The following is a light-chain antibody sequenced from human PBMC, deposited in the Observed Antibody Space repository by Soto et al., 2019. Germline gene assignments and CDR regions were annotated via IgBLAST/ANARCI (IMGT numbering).Light chain of an antibody. CDR3: SSYTSSGSYV. CDR2: EVS. V-gene: IGLV2-14*01. CDR1: NSDVGAYNY. J-gene: IGLJ1*01. Sequence: QSVLTQPASVSGSPGQSITISCTGTNSDVGAYNYVSWYQQHPGKAPKVMISEVSNRPSGVSNRFSGSKSGNTASLTISGLQAEDEADYYCSSYTSSGSYVFGTGTKLTVL.